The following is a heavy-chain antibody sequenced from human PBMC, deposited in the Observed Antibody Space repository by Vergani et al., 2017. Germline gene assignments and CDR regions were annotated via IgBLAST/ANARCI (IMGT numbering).Heavy chain of an antibody. CDR2: IYTSGST. D-gene: IGHD6-19*01. J-gene: IGHJ3*01. Sequence: QVQLQESGPGLVRPSETLSLTCSVSGTSVSSGTHYWNWIRQPADKTLEWIGRIYTSGSTDYNPTLRSRITLSLVRSTNQVSLQVSSVTAADTAVYFCARDTAVADDVFDLWGQGTLVSVSA. V-gene: IGHV4-61*02. CDR1: GTSVSSGTHY. CDR3: ARDTAVADDVFDL.